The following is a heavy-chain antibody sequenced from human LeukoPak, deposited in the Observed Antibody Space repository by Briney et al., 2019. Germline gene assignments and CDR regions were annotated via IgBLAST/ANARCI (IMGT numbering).Heavy chain of an antibody. J-gene: IGHJ6*03. CDR2: IGSTTNSI. D-gene: IGHD5-12*01. CDR3: GRDEYSGLYYYMDV. CDR1: GFSHSSYE. Sequence: GGSLTLSCSASGFSHSSYEMIWVRQARGRGLAWVSYIGSTTNSIYYASSVKGRFTISRDNAKKSLHLQMKSLRAEDKAVYYCGRDEYSGLYYYMDVWGKGTTVTVSS. V-gene: IGHV3-48*03.